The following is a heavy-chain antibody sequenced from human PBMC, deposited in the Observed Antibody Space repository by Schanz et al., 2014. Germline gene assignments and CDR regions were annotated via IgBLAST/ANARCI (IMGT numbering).Heavy chain of an antibody. CDR1: GFSFDSYN. D-gene: IGHD1-1*01. CDR2: LSFDSRHI. J-gene: IGHJ4*02. V-gene: IGHV3-21*06. Sequence: EVQLVESGGGLVKPGGSLRLSCTASGFSFDSYNMNWVRQSPGKGLEWVAFLSFDSRHIYYADSVKGRFTISRDNAKSPLHLQINSLRADDTAVYYCARDGVAATTDFEYWGQGALVTVSS. CDR3: ARDGVAATTDFEY.